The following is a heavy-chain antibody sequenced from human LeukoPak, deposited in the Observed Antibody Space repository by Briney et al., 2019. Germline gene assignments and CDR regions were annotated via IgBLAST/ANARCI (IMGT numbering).Heavy chain of an antibody. J-gene: IGHJ4*02. CDR2: IYYSGST. CDR1: GGSISSHY. CDR3: AREFSGYSPYYFDY. Sequence: PSETLSLTCTVSGGSISSHYWSWIRQPPGKGLEWIGYIYYSGSTNYNPSLKSRVTISVDTSKNQFSLKLSSVTAADTAVYYCAREFSGYSPYYFDYWGQGTLVTVSS. D-gene: IGHD3-22*01. V-gene: IGHV4-59*08.